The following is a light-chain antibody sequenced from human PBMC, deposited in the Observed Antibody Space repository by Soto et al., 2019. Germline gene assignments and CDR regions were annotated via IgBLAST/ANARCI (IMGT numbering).Light chain of an antibody. CDR3: QQYHTTPLS. V-gene: IGKV4-1*01. CDR1: QSVLYSSNNKYY. CDR2: WAS. J-gene: IGKJ4*01. Sequence: DIVMTQSPDSLAVSLGERATINCKSSQSVLYSSNNKYYLAWYQQKPGQPPKLLIYWASTRESGVPDRFSGSGSGTDFTLTISALQAEDVAVYYCQQYHTTPLSFGGGTKVDNK.